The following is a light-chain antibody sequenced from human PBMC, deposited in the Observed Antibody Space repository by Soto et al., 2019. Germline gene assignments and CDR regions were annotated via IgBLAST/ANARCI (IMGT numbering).Light chain of an antibody. CDR2: DAS. CDR1: RRGSRS. Sequence: EIVLTQSQATLSLSPGERATVCCRASRRGSRSLAWYQQQPGQAPRLHVSDASHRATGIAARFSCSGSGPAFTLTVSSLEPEDFADYYCHGSSKWHFTFGPGNKVH. CDR3: HGSSKWHFT. V-gene: IGKV3-11*01. J-gene: IGKJ3*01.